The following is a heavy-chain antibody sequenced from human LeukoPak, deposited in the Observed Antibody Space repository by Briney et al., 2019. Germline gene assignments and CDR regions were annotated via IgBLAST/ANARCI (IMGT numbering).Heavy chain of an antibody. CDR1: GXXXXXXD. V-gene: IGHV1-18*01. J-gene: IGHJ4*02. CDR3: ARVFLYQQQPDGY. CDR2: MSPNSGNT. Sequence: GASVKVSCRTSGXXXXXXDXXWVRQAXGXXXXXXXWMSPNSGNTGYAQRFQGRVTMTTDTSTSTAYMELRSLRSDDTAVYYCARVFLYQQQPDGYWGQGTLVTVSS. D-gene: IGHD6-13*01.